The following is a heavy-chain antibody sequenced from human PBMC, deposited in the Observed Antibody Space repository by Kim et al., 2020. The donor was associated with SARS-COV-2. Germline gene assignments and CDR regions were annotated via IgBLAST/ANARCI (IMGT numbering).Heavy chain of an antibody. Sequence: SETLSLTCAVYGGSFSGYYWSWIRQPPGKGLEWIGEINHSGSTNYNPSLKSRVTISVDTSKNQFSLKLSSVTAADTAVYYCARGSRRYSSKGGMDVWGQGTTVTVSS. J-gene: IGHJ6*02. D-gene: IGHD6-13*01. CDR3: ARGSRRYSSKGGMDV. V-gene: IGHV4-34*01. CDR2: INHSGST. CDR1: GGSFSGYY.